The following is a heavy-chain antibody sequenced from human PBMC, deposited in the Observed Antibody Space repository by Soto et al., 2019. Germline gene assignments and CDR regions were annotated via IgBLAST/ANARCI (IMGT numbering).Heavy chain of an antibody. CDR3: ARVGLRSPLYYYYYMDV. J-gene: IGHJ6*03. CDR1: GFSLSSDG. D-gene: IGHD2-21*02. CDR2: ISPYYDSI. Sequence: ASVKVSCKTSGFSLSSDGINWVRRAPGQALEWLGWISPYYDSINYAQKFQGRVTLTTNTSTGTACMELSSLISEDTAVYYCARVGLRSPLYYYYYMDVWGKGTTVTVSS. V-gene: IGHV1-18*01.